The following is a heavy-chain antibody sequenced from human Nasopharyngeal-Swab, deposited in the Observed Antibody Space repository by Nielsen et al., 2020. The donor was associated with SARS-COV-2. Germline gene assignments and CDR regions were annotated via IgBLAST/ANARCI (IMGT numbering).Heavy chain of an antibody. CDR3: VRPEGVATSFKYYFQYGMDV. CDR2: IYPRDSDT. CDR1: GYSFTSYW. J-gene: IGHJ6*02. V-gene: IGHV5-51*01. D-gene: IGHD5-12*01. Sequence: GESLKISCKGSGYSFTSYWLAWVRQMPGKGLEWMGIIYPRDSDTRYSPSFQGQVTISADKSISTAYLQWSSLKASDTAMYYCVRPEGVATSFKYYFQYGMDVWGQGTMVTVPS.